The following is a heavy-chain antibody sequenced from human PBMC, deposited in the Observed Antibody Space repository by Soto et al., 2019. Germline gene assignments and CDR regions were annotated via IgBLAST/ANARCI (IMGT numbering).Heavy chain of an antibody. CDR3: ARNRGYQIAGYGTEV. CDR2: IIPIFGTA. V-gene: IGHV1-69*13. D-gene: IGHD2-15*01. J-gene: IGHJ6*04. Sequence: SVNVSCKASGGTFSSYAISWVRQAPGQGLEWMGGIIPIFGTANYAQKFQGRVTITADESTSTAYMELSSLRSEDTAVYYCARNRGYQIAGYGTEVWGKGNTVIVSS. CDR1: GGTFSSYA.